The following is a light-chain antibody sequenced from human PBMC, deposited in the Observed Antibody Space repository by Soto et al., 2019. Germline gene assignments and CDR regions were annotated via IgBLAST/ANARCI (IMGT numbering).Light chain of an antibody. V-gene: IGLV2-8*01. J-gene: IGLJ1*01. CDR2: EVS. Sequence: QSALTQPPSASGSPGQSVTISCTGTSSDVGGYNYVSWYQQHPGKAPKHMIYEVSERPSGVPDRFSGSKSSNTASLTVSGLQAEDEADYYCSSYAGSNNFVFGTGTKV. CDR3: SSYAGSNNFV. CDR1: SSDVGGYNY.